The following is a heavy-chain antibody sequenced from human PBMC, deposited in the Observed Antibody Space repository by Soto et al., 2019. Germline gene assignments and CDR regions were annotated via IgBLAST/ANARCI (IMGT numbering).Heavy chain of an antibody. CDR2: ISGPGGTT. Sequence: QAGGSLRLSCAAAVFTINNYGMTCVRQAPGEGLNWVSSISGPGGTTYYADSVTGRFTISRDNSKNILYLHMTSLRAEDPAVVYCSRSRNGAVPDSINIWGQGTQVTVSS. CDR1: VFTINNYG. V-gene: IGHV3-23*01. D-gene: IGHD2-8*01. J-gene: IGHJ4*02. CDR3: SRSRNGAVPDSINI.